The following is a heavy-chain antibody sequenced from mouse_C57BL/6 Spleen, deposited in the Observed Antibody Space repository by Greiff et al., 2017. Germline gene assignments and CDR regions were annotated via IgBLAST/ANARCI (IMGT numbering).Heavy chain of an antibody. V-gene: IGHV3-6*01. Sequence: ESGPGLVKPSQSLSLTCSVTGYSITSGYYWNWIRQFPGNKLEWMGYISYDGSNNYNPSLKNRISITRDTSKNQFFLKLNSVTTEDTATYYCARDGYDDGYFDYGGQGTTLTVSS. J-gene: IGHJ2*01. CDR3: ARDGYDDGYFDY. CDR2: ISYDGSN. CDR1: GYSITSGYY. D-gene: IGHD2-2*01.